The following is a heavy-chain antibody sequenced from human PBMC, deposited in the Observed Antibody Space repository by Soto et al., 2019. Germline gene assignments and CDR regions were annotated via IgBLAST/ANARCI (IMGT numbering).Heavy chain of an antibody. J-gene: IGHJ6*02. D-gene: IGHD2-8*01. V-gene: IGHV3-15*07. Sequence: EVPLVESGGGLVQPGGSLRLSCAASGFTFGHAWMNWVRQAPGKGLEWVGRIKSKVDGGTTDYAAPVKGRFTISRDDSQNTLYLQLNSLKIEDSAMYYCTTSGHCANGVCSYYFYGMDVWGQGTTVTVSS. CDR3: TTSGHCANGVCSYYFYGMDV. CDR2: IKSKVDGGTT. CDR1: GFTFGHAW.